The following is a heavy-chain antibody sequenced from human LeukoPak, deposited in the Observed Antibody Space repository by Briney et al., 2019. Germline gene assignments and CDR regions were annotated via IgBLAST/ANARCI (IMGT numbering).Heavy chain of an antibody. D-gene: IGHD4-17*01. V-gene: IGHV3-30*02. CDR3: AKGGDYALDY. Sequence: GGSLRLSCAASGYGDSTSGIHWVRQAPGKGLDWLAFIQYDGRNKYYADSVKGRFTMSRDNSKNTLTMFLQMNSMRVEDTAVYCCAKGGDYALDYWGQGTLVTVSS. J-gene: IGHJ4*02. CDR2: IQYDGRNK. CDR1: GYGDSTSG.